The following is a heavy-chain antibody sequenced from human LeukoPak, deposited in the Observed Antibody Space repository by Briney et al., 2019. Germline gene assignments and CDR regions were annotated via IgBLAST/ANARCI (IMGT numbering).Heavy chain of an antibody. D-gene: IGHD1-26*01. CDR1: GFTFSSYG. CDR2: IWYDGSNK. CDR3: AKWGAPSGDYYYFAY. V-gene: IGHV3-33*06. J-gene: IGHJ4*02. Sequence: GGSLRLSCAASGFTFSSYGMHWVRQAPGKGLEWVAVIWYDGSNKYYADSVKGRFTISRDNSKNTLYLQMNSLRAEDTAVYYCAKWGAPSGDYYYFAYWGQGTLVTVSS.